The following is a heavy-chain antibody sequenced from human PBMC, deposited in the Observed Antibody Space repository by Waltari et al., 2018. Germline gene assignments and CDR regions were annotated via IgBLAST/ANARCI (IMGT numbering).Heavy chain of an antibody. CDR3: ARHINYARDY. J-gene: IGHJ4*01. D-gene: IGHD1-7*01. CDR1: GFSFGKAG. Sequence: EVQLVESGGGLVQPGGSLRLSCAASGFSFGKAGMCWVRRAPGKGLEWVASIKPDGIEKTYVDSVKGRFTISRDNDENSLYLQMNSLRTEDTGVYYCARHINYARDYWGHGTLVTVSS. CDR2: IKPDGIEK. V-gene: IGHV3-7*01.